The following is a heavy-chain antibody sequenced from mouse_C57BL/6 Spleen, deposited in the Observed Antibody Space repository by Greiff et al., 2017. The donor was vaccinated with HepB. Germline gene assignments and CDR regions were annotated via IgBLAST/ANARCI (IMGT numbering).Heavy chain of an antibody. CDR3: ASCEDYYGSEAWFAY. V-gene: IGHV3-6*01. CDR2: ISYAGSN. D-gene: IGHD1-1*01. J-gene: IGHJ3*01. CDR1: GYSITSGYY. Sequence: EVQLQESGPGLVKPSQSLSLTCSVTGYSITSGYYWNWIRQFPGNKLEWMGYISYAGSNNYNPSLKNRISITRDTSKNQVYLKLNSVTTQDTATYYCASCEDYYGSEAWFAYWGQGTLVTVSA.